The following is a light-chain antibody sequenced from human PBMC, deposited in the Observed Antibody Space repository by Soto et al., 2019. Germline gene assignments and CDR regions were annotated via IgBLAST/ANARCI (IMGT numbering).Light chain of an antibody. CDR2: DAP. J-gene: IGKJ5*01. CDR3: QQRSNWPPIT. V-gene: IGKV3-11*01. CDR1: QSVSKY. Sequence: EILLTQSPATLSLSPGERATLSCRASQSVSKYLAWYQQKPGQAPRLLIYDAPNRATGIPARFSGSGSGTDFTLTISSLEPEDFAVYYCQQRSNWPPITFGQGTRLEIK.